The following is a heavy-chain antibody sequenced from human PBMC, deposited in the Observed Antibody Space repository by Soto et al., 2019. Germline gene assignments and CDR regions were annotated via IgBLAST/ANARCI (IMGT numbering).Heavy chain of an antibody. D-gene: IGHD5-12*01. Sequence: SETLSLTCTVSGGSISSGDYYWSWIRQAPGKGLEWIGYIYYSGSTYYNPSLKSRVTISVDTSKNQFSLKLSSVTAADTAVYYCARRGGVATNAFDIWGQGTMVTVSS. CDR3: ARRGGVATNAFDI. CDR1: GGSISSGDYY. CDR2: IYYSGST. J-gene: IGHJ3*02. V-gene: IGHV4-30-4*01.